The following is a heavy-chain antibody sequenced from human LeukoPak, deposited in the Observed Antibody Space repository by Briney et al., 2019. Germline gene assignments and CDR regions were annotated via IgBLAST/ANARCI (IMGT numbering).Heavy chain of an antibody. CDR2: ISSSSSYI. Sequence: GGSLRLSCAASGFTFSSYSMNWVRQAPGKGLEWVSSISSSSSYIYYADSVKGRFTISRDDAKNSLYLQMNSLRAEDTAVYYCASTSGSYYPYYFDYWGQGTLVTVSS. D-gene: IGHD1-26*01. CDR3: ASTSGSYYPYYFDY. V-gene: IGHV3-21*01. CDR1: GFTFSSYS. J-gene: IGHJ4*02.